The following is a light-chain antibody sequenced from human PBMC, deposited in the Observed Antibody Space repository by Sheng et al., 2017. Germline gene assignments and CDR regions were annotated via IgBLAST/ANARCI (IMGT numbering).Light chain of an antibody. J-gene: IGKJ1*01. Sequence: AIQMTQSPSPLSASVGDRVTITCRASQGITNDLGWYQQKPGKAPNLLIYAASTLHNGVPSRFSGSGSGTDFTLTISSLQPEDFATYYCLQDYSYPRTFGQGTKVEIK. CDR1: QGITND. V-gene: IGKV1-6*01. CDR2: AAS. CDR3: LQDYSYPRT.